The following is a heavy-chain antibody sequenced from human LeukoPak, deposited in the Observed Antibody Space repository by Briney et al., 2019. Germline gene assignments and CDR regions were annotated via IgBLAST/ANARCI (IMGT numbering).Heavy chain of an antibody. D-gene: IGHD3-22*01. Sequence: ASVKVSCKASGYTFTGYYMHWVRQAPGQGLEWMGWMNPNSGKTGYAQKFQGRVTLTRNTSISTAYMELSSLRSEDKAVYYFAGGLDSSSWYRFHYWGQGTLVTVSS. CDR3: AGGLDSSSWYRFHY. V-gene: IGHV1-8*03. J-gene: IGHJ4*02. CDR2: MNPNSGKT. CDR1: GYTFTGYY.